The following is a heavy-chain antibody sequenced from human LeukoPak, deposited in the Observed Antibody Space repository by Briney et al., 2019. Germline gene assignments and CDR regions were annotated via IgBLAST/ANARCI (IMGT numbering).Heavy chain of an antibody. D-gene: IGHD1-26*01. CDR3: ARGKWEPLDY. CDR2: ISSSSSYI. J-gene: IGHJ4*02. Sequence: GGSLRLSCAASGFTFSNYAMNWVRQAPGKGLEWVSSISSSSSYIYYADSVKGRFSISRDNAKNSLYLQMNSLRAEDTAVYYCARGKWEPLDYWGQGTLVTVSS. CDR1: GFTFSNYA. V-gene: IGHV3-21*01.